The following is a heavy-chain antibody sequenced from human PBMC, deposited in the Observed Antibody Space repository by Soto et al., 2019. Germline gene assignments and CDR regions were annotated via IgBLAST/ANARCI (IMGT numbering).Heavy chain of an antibody. V-gene: IGHV4-31*03. CDR3: ARSSISKKIDY. J-gene: IGHJ4*02. CDR2: IYYSGST. D-gene: IGHD2-2*01. CDR1: GGSINSGGYY. Sequence: QVQLQESGPGLVKPSQTLTLTCSVSGGSINSGGYYWTWIRQHPGKGLEWIGNIYYSGSTSYKPSLKSRVTISIDTSKTHFSLKLCSVTAADTAVYYCARSSISKKIDYWGQGTLVTVSS.